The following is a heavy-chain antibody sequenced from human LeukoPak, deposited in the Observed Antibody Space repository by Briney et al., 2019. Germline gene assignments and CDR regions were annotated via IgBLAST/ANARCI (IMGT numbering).Heavy chain of an antibody. CDR1: GFTFSSYW. CDR3: AREGYSNYGAPAFDY. J-gene: IGHJ4*02. D-gene: IGHD4-4*01. Sequence: GGSLRLSCAASGFTFSSYWMSWVRQAPGKGLEWVANIKQDGSEKYYVDSVKGRFTISRDNAKNSLYLQMNSLRAEDTAVYYCAREGYSNYGAPAFDYWGQGTLVTVSS. V-gene: IGHV3-7*01. CDR2: IKQDGSEK.